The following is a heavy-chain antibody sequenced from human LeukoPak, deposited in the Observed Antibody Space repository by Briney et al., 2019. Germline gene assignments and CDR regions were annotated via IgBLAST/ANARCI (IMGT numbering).Heavy chain of an antibody. Sequence: SETLSLTCTVSGGSISKYYWSWIRQPPGKKLEWIGYVYSNGNTNYNPSLKSRLAISVDTSTNQVFLRLRFVTAADTAVYYCVREGMMAYQNWFDPWGQGTLVTVSS. J-gene: IGHJ5*02. CDR2: VYSNGNT. CDR3: VREGMMAYQNWFDP. D-gene: IGHD2-2*01. CDR1: GGSISKYY. V-gene: IGHV4-59*01.